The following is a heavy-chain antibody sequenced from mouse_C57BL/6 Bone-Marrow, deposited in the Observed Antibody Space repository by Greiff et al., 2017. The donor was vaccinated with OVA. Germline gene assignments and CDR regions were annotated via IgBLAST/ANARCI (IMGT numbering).Heavy chain of an antibody. CDR2: ISNLAYSI. CDR3: ARCPYYGYDPLFDY. J-gene: IGHJ2*01. D-gene: IGHD2-9*01. CDR1: GFTFSDYG. V-gene: IGHV5-15*01. Sequence: EVKLMESGGGLVQPGGSLKLSCAASGFTFSDYGMAWVRQAPRKGPEWVAFISNLAYSIYYADTVTGRFTISRENAKNTLYLEMSSLRSEDTAMYYCARCPYYGYDPLFDYWGQGTTLTVSS.